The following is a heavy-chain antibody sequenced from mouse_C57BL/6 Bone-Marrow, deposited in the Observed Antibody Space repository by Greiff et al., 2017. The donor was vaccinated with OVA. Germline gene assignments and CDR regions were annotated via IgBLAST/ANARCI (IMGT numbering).Heavy chain of an antibody. J-gene: IGHJ3*01. D-gene: IGHD1-1*01. V-gene: IGHV1-62-2*01. CDR1: GYTFTEYT. Sequence: QVQLKESGAELVKPGASVKLSCKASGYTFTEYTIHWVKQRSGQGLEWIGWFYPGSGSIKYNEKFKDKATLTADKSSSTVYMELSRLTSEDSAVYFCARHEDRDSGYGSLFAYWGQGTLVTVSA. CDR2: FYPGSGSI. CDR3: ARHEDRDSGYGSLFAY.